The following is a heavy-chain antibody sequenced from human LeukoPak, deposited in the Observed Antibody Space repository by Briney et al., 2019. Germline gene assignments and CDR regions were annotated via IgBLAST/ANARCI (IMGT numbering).Heavy chain of an antibody. D-gene: IGHD3-16*01. CDR1: GFTFSGSA. J-gene: IGHJ4*02. CDR2: IRGKANTYAT. CDR3: TTSAYDYVWAYYFDY. V-gene: IGHV3-73*01. Sequence: AGGSLRLSCAASGFTFSGSAIHWVRQASGKGLEWVGRIRGKANTYATLYAASVKGRFTISRDDSKNTAYLQMNSLKTEDTAVYYCTTSAYDYVWAYYFDYWGQGTLVTVSS.